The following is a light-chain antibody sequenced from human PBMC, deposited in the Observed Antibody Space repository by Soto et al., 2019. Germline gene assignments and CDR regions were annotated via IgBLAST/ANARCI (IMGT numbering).Light chain of an antibody. CDR2: WAS. Sequence: DTVMTQSPDSLAVSLGERATINCKSSQSVLYSSNNKNYLAWYQQKPGQPPKLLIYWASTRESGVPDRFSGSRSGTDFTLTISSLQAEDVAVYYCQQYYSTPPTFGGGTKVDIK. J-gene: IGKJ4*01. V-gene: IGKV4-1*01. CDR1: QSVLYSSNNKNY. CDR3: QQYYSTPPT.